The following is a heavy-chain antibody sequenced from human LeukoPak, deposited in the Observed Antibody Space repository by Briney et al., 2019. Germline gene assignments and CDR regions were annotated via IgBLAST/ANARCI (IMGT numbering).Heavy chain of an antibody. J-gene: IGHJ4*02. D-gene: IGHD3-16*02. Sequence: PGGSLRLSCAASGFTFSSYAMSWVRQAPGEGLEWVSAISGSGGSTYYADSVKGRFTISRDNSKNTLYLQMNSLRAEDTAVYYCAKHDYVWGSYRYLYYFDYWGQGTLVTVSS. CDR3: AKHDYVWGSYRYLYYFDY. CDR2: ISGSGGST. V-gene: IGHV3-23*01. CDR1: GFTFSSYA.